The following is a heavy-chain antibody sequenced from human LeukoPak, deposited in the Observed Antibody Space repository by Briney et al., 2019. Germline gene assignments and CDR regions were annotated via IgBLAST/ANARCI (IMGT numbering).Heavy chain of an antibody. CDR2: INSDASST. CDR3: ARAPSGSRIDY. CDR1: GFIFSSYW. J-gene: IGHJ4*02. V-gene: IGHV3-74*01. D-gene: IGHD1-14*01. Sequence: GGSLRLSCAASGFIFSSYWMHWVRQAPGKGLVWVSRINSDASSTGYADSVKGRFTISRDNAKNTLYPQMNSLRAEDTAVYYCARAPSGSRIDYWGQGTLVTVSS.